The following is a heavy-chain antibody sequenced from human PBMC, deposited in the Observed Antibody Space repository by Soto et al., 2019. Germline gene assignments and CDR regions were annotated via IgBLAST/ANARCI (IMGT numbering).Heavy chain of an antibody. J-gene: IGHJ4*02. CDR2: IWYDGSNK. D-gene: IGHD3-16*02. V-gene: IGHV3-33*01. CDR1: GFTFSSYG. CDR3: AEGPSYYLDY. Sequence: QVQLVESGGGVVQPGRSLRLSCAASGFTFSSYGMHWVRQAPGKGLEWVAVIWYDGSNKYYADSVKGRFTISRDNSKNALYLKMNSQRADAATVYYCAEGPSYYLDYWGQGNLVTVSS.